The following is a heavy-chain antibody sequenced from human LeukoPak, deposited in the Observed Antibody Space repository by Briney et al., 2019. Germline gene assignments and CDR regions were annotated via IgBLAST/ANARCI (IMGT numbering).Heavy chain of an antibody. J-gene: IGHJ6*03. D-gene: IGHD3-10*01. V-gene: IGHV1-69*01. CDR2: IIPIFGTA. Sequence: SXXTFSXYGISWVRQAPGQGREWMGGIIPIFGTANYAQKFQGRVRITADESKRTDYMEMSRQRSEGTAVYYCARAGFGGFGVYYYYMDVWGKGTTVTVSS. CDR1: XXTFSXYG. CDR3: ARAGFGGFGVYYYYMDV.